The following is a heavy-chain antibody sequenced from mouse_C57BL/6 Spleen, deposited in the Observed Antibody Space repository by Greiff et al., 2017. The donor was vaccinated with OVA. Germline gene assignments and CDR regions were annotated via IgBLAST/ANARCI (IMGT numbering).Heavy chain of an antibody. CDR2: IYPGSGNT. CDR3: ARSIYYGNYEVFDY. V-gene: IGHV1-76*01. CDR1: GYTFTDYY. J-gene: IGHJ2*01. Sequence: VQLQESGAELVRPGASVKLSCKASGYTFTDYYINWVKQRPGQGLEWIARIYPGSGNTYYNEKFKGKATLTAEKSSSTAYMQLSSLTSEDSAVYFCARSIYYGNYEVFDYWGQGTTLTVSS. D-gene: IGHD2-1*01.